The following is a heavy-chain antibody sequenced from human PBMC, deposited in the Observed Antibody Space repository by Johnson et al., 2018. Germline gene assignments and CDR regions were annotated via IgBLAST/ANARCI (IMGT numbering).Heavy chain of an antibody. D-gene: IGHD4-17*01. J-gene: IGHJ1*01. CDR1: GFTFSSYA. Sequence: QVQLVESGGRVVQPGRSLRLSCSASGFTFSSYAMHWVRQAPGKGLEWVAVISDDGSNKFYAESVKGRFTISRDNSKYTVYLQMHSLKAEDPAVFYWARAQGGDYLAEYFQHCGQGTLVTVSS. V-gene: IGHV3-30-3*01. CDR2: ISDDGSNK. CDR3: ARAQGGDYLAEYFQH.